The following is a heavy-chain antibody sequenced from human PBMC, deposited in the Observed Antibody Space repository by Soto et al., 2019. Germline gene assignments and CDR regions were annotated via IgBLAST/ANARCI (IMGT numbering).Heavy chain of an antibody. CDR3: AKGDVYGDYNFDY. D-gene: IGHD4-17*01. CDR1: GFTFSTYP. V-gene: IGHV3-23*01. CDR2: ISGSAAST. Sequence: EVQLLESGGGLVQPGGSLRLSCVASGFTFSTYPMSWVRRAPGKGLEWVSGISGSAASTYYADSVKGRFTMSRDNSKNTLFLQMNSLRAEDTAVYYCAKGDVYGDYNFDYWGQGTLVTVSS. J-gene: IGHJ4*02.